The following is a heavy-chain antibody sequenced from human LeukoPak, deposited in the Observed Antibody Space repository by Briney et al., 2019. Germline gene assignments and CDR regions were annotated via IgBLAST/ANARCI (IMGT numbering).Heavy chain of an antibody. V-gene: IGHV5-51*01. CDR2: IYPGDSDT. Sequence: GESLKISCKGSGYSFTSYWIGWVRQMPGKGLEWMGIIYPGDSDTRYSPSFQGQITISADKSISTAYRQWSSLKASDTAMYYCARLGITGTVYNWFDPWGQGTLVTVSS. J-gene: IGHJ5*02. CDR1: GYSFTSYW. D-gene: IGHD1-7*01. CDR3: ARLGITGTVYNWFDP.